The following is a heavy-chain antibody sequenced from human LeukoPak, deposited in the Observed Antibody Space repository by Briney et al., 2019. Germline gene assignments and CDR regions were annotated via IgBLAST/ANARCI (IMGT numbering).Heavy chain of an antibody. J-gene: IGHJ4*02. V-gene: IGHV3-48*01. D-gene: IGHD4-11*01. CDR2: ISSSSSTI. CDR3: ARNSLFDY. Sequence: GGSLRLSCAASGFTFSSYSMNWVRQAPGKGLEWVSYISSSSSTIYYADSVKGRFTISRDNAKNSLYLQMNSLRAEDTAVYYCARNSLFDYWGQGTLVTVSS. CDR1: GFTFSSYS.